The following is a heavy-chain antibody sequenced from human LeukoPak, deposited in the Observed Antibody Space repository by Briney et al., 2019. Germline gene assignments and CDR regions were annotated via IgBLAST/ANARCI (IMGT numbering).Heavy chain of an antibody. CDR3: ASRKYYTSGTETGYYFDY. D-gene: IGHD3-10*01. V-gene: IGHV1-18*01. CDR2: TDAYNGNT. CDR1: GHTXTSLG. Sequence: GASVKVSCKAYGHTXTSLGISWVRQAPGQGLEWMGWTDAYNGNTNYAQNLQDRVTMTTDTSTNTAYMELRSLRSDDTAVYYCASRKYYTSGTETGYYFDYWGQGTLVTVSS. J-gene: IGHJ4*02.